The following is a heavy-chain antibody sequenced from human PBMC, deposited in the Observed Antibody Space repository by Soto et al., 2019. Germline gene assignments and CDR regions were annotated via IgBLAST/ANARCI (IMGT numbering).Heavy chain of an antibody. Sequence: ASVKVSCKASGYTFTSYDINWVRQATGQGLEWMGWMNPNSGNTGYAQKFQGRVTMTRNTSISTAYMELSSLRSEDTAVYYCARGRAYCSGGSCYSSYFDYWGQGTLVTVSS. CDR2: MNPNSGNT. D-gene: IGHD2-15*01. V-gene: IGHV1-8*01. CDR1: GYTFTSYD. J-gene: IGHJ4*02. CDR3: ARGRAYCSGGSCYSSYFDY.